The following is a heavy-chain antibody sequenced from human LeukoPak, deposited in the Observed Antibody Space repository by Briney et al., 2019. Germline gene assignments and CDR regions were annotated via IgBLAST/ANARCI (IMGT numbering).Heavy chain of an antibody. V-gene: IGHV3-30*18. CDR3: AKAPYNSMVRGSPDY. CDR1: GFTFSSYG. D-gene: IGHD3-10*01. J-gene: IGHJ4*02. Sequence: PGRSLRLSCAASGFTFSSYGMHWVRQSPGKGLEWVAVISYDGSNKYYADSVKGRFTISRDNSKNTLYLQMNSLRAEDTAVYYCAKAPYNSMVRGSPDYWGQGTLVTVSS. CDR2: ISYDGSNK.